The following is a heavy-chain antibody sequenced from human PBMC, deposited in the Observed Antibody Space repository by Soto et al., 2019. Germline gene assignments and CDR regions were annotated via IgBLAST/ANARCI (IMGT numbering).Heavy chain of an antibody. CDR1: GFTISHHW. D-gene: IGHD6-13*01. CDR3: VRATFMQSSTFDN. Sequence: EVQLVESGGGLVQRGGSLRLSCAASGFTISHHWMGWVRQAPGKGLEWVANIKQDGSDKYYMDSARGRLTISRDNARNSVFLQMDSLRAEDTAIYYCVRATFMQSSTFDNWGQGILVAVSS. V-gene: IGHV3-7*05. J-gene: IGHJ4*02. CDR2: IKQDGSDK.